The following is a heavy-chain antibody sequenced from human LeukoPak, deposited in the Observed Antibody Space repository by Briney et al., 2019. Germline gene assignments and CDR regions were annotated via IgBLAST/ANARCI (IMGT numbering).Heavy chain of an antibody. CDR3: ARLKGGLVKLREWYFDY. V-gene: IGHV5-51*01. CDR1: GYSFSTYW. D-gene: IGHD3-3*01. Sequence: GESLNISCKASGYSFSTYWIAWVRQMPGKGLELMGIMYPDDSDTRYSPSCQGQVTISADKSINTAYLQWNSLKASDTAMYYCARLKGGLVKLREWYFDYWGQGTLVTV. J-gene: IGHJ4*02. CDR2: MYPDDSDT.